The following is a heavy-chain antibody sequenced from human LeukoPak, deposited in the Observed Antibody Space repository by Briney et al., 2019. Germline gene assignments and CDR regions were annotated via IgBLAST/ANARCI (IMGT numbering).Heavy chain of an antibody. D-gene: IGHD4-17*01. CDR1: GFTFSSYW. Sequence: GGSLRLSCAASGFTFSSYWMSWVRQAPGRGLEWVGRIKSKRDGGTTDYAAPGKGRFTISRDDSENTLYLQMNSLKTEDTAVYYCTADVPNDDGDYVPIDYWGQGTLVTVSS. V-gene: IGHV3-15*01. J-gene: IGHJ4*02. CDR2: IKSKRDGGTT. CDR3: TADVPNDDGDYVPIDY.